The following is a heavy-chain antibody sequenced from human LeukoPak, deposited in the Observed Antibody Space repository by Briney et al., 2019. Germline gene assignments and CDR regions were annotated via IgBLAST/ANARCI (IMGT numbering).Heavy chain of an antibody. CDR1: GGSIRSYY. D-gene: IGHD5-12*01. CDR2: IYYSGST. CDR3: ARVGGGYSGYDNNWFDP. J-gene: IGHJ5*02. V-gene: IGHV4-59*01. Sequence: ASETLSLTCTVSGGSIRSYYWSWIRQAPGKGLEWIAYIYYSGSTNYNPSLKSRVTISVDTSKNQFSLKLSSVTAADTAVYYCARVGGGYSGYDNNWFDPWGQGTLVTVSS.